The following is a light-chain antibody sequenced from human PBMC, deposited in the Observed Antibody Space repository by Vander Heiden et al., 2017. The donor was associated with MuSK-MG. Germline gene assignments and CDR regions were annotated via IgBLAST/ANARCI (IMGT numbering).Light chain of an antibody. CDR2: KAS. Sequence: DIQMTQSPSTLSASVGDRVTITCLASQSISSWLAWYQQKPGKAPKLLIYKASSLESGVPSRFSGSGSGTEFTLTISSLQPDDFATYYCQQYNSYSYTFGHGTKLEIK. CDR1: QSISSW. V-gene: IGKV1-5*03. J-gene: IGKJ2*01. CDR3: QQYNSYSYT.